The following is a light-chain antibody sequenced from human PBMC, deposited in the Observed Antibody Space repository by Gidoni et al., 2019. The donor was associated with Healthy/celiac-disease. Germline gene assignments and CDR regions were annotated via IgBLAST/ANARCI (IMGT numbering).Light chain of an antibody. V-gene: IGLV3-21*04. Sequence: SYVPTPPPSVSAAPGQTARITCGGNNIGSKSVHWYQQKPGQAPVLVIYYDSDRPSGLPERFSGSNSGNTATLTISRVEAGDEADYYCQVWDSSSDHPLYVFGTGTKVTVL. CDR3: QVWDSSSDHPLYV. CDR2: YDS. J-gene: IGLJ1*01. CDR1: NIGSKS.